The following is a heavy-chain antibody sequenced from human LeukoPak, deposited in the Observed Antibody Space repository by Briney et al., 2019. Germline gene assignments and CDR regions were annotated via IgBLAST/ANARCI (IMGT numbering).Heavy chain of an antibody. Sequence: PGGSLRLSCTASGFTFSSYSMNWVRQAPGKGLEWVSSISTSSSYIYYADSVKGRFTIARDNARNSLYLQMNTLRAEDTPVYSCARGADGVSSNSRGWFDPWGQGTLVTVSS. J-gene: IGHJ5*02. V-gene: IGHV3-21*01. CDR2: ISTSSSYI. D-gene: IGHD2-15*01. CDR1: GFTFSSYS. CDR3: ARGADGVSSNSRGWFDP.